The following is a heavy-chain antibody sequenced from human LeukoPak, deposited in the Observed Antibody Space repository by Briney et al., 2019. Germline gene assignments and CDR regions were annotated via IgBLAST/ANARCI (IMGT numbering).Heavy chain of an antibody. CDR3: ARSPSPLRFLEWSHDY. J-gene: IGHJ4*02. V-gene: IGHV1-69*13. CDR1: GGTFSSYA. CDR2: IIPIFGTA. Sequence: ASVKVSCKASGGTFSSYAISWVRQAPGQGLEWMGGIIPIFGTANYAQKFQGRVTITADESTSTAYMELSSLRSEDTAVYYCARSPSPLRFLEWSHDYWGQGTLVTVSS. D-gene: IGHD3-3*01.